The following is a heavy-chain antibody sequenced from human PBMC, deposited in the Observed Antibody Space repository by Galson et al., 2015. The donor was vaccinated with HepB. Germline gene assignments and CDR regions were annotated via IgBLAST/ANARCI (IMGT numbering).Heavy chain of an antibody. J-gene: IGHJ4*02. CDR1: GFTISDYW. CDR2: IHNAGS. Sequence: SLRLSCAASGFTISDYWMHWVRLAPGKGLVWVSRIHNAGSTYADSVQDRFTISRDTTTNTLYLQINNLRAEDTALYYCARFIYTTAADYWGQGTLVTVSS. V-gene: IGHV3-74*03. CDR3: ARFIYTTAADY. D-gene: IGHD4-17*01.